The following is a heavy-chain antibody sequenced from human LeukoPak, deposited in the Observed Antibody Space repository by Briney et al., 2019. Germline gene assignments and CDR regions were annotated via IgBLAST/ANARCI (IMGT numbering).Heavy chain of an antibody. CDR3: ARLYGSGSYPFDY. Sequence: GGSLRLSCAASGFTFSSYWMSWVRQAPGKGLEWVANIEQDGSEKYYVDSVKGRFTISRDNAKNSLYLQMNSLRAEDTAVYYCARLYGSGSYPFDYWGQGTLVTVSS. CDR1: GFTFSSYW. V-gene: IGHV3-7*01. J-gene: IGHJ4*02. CDR2: IEQDGSEK. D-gene: IGHD3-10*01.